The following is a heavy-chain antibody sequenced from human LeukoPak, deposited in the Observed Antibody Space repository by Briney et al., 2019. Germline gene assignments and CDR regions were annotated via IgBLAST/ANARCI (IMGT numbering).Heavy chain of an antibody. CDR1: GFSLSTSGMC. CDR3: ARIRGYSYGVDDAFGI. J-gene: IGHJ3*02. Sequence: VSGPTLVNPTQTLTLTCTFSGFSLSTSGMCVSWIRQPPGKALEWLALIDWDDDKYHSTSLKTRLTISKDTSKNQVVLTMTNMDPVDTATYYCARIRGYSYGVDDAFGIWGQGTMVTVSS. CDR2: IDWDDDK. D-gene: IGHD5-18*01. V-gene: IGHV2-70*01.